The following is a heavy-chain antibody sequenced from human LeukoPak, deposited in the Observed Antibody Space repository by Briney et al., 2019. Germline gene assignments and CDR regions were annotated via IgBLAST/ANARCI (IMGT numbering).Heavy chain of an antibody. J-gene: IGHJ4*02. V-gene: IGHV4-4*02. CDR1: GFTFSSYTM. CDR2: ISLRGLT. Sequence: GSLRLSCAASGFTFSSYTMSWVRQPPGQGLEWIGEISLRGLTNYNPSLRSRLTMSLDESKNQVSLNLTSVTAADTAVYYCSRESGPFSPFGFWGQGTLVSVHS. D-gene: IGHD1-26*01. CDR3: SRESGPFSPFGF.